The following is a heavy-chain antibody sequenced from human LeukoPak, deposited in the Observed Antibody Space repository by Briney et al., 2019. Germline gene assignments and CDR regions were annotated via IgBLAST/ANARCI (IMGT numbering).Heavy chain of an antibody. Sequence: GESLKISCKGSGYSFTSYWIGWVRQMPGKGLEWMGIIYPGDSDTRYSPSFQGQVTISADKSISTAYLQWSSLKASDTAMYYCARQSPAYYYDSSGYYYFGYWGQGTLVTVSS. J-gene: IGHJ4*02. D-gene: IGHD3-22*01. V-gene: IGHV5-51*01. CDR1: GYSFTSYW. CDR3: ARQSPAYYYDSSGYYYFGY. CDR2: IYPGDSDT.